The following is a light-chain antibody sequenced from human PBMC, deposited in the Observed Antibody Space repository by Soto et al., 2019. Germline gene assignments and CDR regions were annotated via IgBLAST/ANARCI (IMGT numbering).Light chain of an antibody. Sequence: DIQLTQSPSFLSASVGDRVTITCRASQGISSYLAWYQQKPGKAPKLLIYAASTLQSGVPSRFSGSGSGTEFTLTFSSLQPEDFATYYCQQLNSYLPLSFGGGTKVEIK. CDR2: AAS. J-gene: IGKJ4*01. V-gene: IGKV1-9*01. CDR3: QQLNSYLPLS. CDR1: QGISSY.